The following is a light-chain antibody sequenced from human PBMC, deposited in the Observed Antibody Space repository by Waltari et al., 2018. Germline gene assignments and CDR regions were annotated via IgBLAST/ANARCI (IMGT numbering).Light chain of an antibody. CDR1: QSVSSSY. Sequence: EIVLTQSPGTLSLSPGERATLSCRASQSVSSSYLAWYQQKPGQAPRLLSYGDSSKATGIPDRFSGSGSGTDFTLTISRLEPEDFAVYYCQQYGSSPPTFGQGTKVEIK. J-gene: IGKJ1*01. CDR3: QQYGSSPPT. CDR2: GDS. V-gene: IGKV3-20*01.